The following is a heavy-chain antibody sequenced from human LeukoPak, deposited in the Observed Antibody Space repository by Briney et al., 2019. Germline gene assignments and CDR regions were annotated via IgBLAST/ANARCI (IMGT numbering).Heavy chain of an antibody. V-gene: IGHV3-20*04. CDR2: INWNGGST. CDR3: ARREGYSSSSGVDY. D-gene: IGHD6-6*01. J-gene: IGHJ4*02. Sequence: GGSMRLSCAASGFTSDDYGMSWVRQAPKNGLEWVSGINWNGGSTGYADSVKGRFTISRDNAKNSLYLQMNSLRAEDTDLSYCARREGYSSSSGVDYWGQGTLVTVSS. CDR1: GFTSDDYG.